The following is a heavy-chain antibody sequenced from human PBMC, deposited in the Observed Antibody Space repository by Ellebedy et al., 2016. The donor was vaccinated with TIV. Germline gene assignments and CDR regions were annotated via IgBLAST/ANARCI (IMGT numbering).Heavy chain of an antibody. J-gene: IGHJ4*02. CDR3: ARHVGSASGDHFDY. V-gene: IGHV4-39*01. CDR2: TFSSGNT. CDR1: GGSISSSSYY. Sequence: SETLSLXXTVSGGSISSSSYYWAWIRQAPGKGLEWIGSTFSSGNTHYNVFLETRVTISRDTSRNQFSLRLSSVTAADTAVYYCARHVGSASGDHFDYWGQGTVVTVSS. D-gene: IGHD3-10*01.